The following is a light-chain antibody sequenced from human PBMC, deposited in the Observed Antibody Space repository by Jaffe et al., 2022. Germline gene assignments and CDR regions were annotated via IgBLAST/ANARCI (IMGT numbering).Light chain of an antibody. J-gene: IGKJ4*01. V-gene: IGKV3-20*01. Sequence: EIVLTQSPGTLSLSPGERATLSCRASQSVSSSYLAWYQQKPGQAPRLLIYGASSRATGIPDRFSGSGSGTDFTLTISRLEPEDFAVYYCQQYGSLRLTFGGGTKVEIK. CDR1: QSVSSSY. CDR2: GAS. CDR3: QQYGSLRLT.